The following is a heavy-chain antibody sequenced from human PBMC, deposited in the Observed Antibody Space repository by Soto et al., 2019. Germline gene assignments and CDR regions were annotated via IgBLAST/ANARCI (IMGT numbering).Heavy chain of an antibody. D-gene: IGHD2-15*01. V-gene: IGHV1-18*01. CDR2: ISAYNGNT. CDR1: GYRFSSYG. CDR3: ARLGYCSGGSCPYYYYYMDV. Sequence: ASVKLSCKASGYRFSSYGISWGRQAPGQGLEWMGWISAYNGNTNYAQKLQGRVTMTTDTSTSTAYMELRSLRSDDTAVYYCARLGYCSGGSCPYYYYYMDVWGKGTTVTVS. J-gene: IGHJ6*03.